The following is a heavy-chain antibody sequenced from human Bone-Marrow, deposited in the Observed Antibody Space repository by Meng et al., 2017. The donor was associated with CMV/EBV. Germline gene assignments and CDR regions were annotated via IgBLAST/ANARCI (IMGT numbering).Heavy chain of an antibody. CDR3: ARDGGYCSSTSCLPESGMDV. CDR1: GGSISSGGYY. J-gene: IGHJ6*02. Sequence: LACTFSGGSISSGGYYWSWIRQHPGKGLEWIGYIYYSGSTYYNPSLKSRVTISVDTSKNQFSLKLSSVTAADTAVYYCARDGGYCSSTSCLPESGMDVWGQGTTVTVSS. D-gene: IGHD2-2*01. CDR2: IYYSGST. V-gene: IGHV4-31*03.